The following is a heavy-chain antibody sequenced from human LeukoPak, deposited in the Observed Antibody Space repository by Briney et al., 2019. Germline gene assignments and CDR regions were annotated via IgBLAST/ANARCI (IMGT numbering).Heavy chain of an antibody. CDR1: GFTFSSYS. CDR2: ISSSSSYI. V-gene: IGHV3-21*01. D-gene: IGHD2-2*02. CDR3: ARDRVGGYCSSTSCYTPSGY. Sequence: GGSLRLSCAASGFTFSSYSMNWVRQAPGKGLEWVSSISSSSSYIYYADSVKGRFTISRDNAKNSLYLQMNSLRAEDTAVYYCARDRVGGYCSSTSCYTPSGYWGQGTLVTVSS. J-gene: IGHJ4*02.